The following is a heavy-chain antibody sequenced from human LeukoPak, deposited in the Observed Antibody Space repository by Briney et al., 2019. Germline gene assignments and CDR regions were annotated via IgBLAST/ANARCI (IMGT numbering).Heavy chain of an antibody. J-gene: IGHJ4*02. CDR1: GYTFTGYY. CDR3: AREHRGGYNFDY. V-gene: IGHV1-2*02. Sequence: ASVKVSFKASGYTFTGYYIHWVRQAPGQGLEWMGWINPNSGGTNYAQMFQGRVTMTRDTSISTAYMELSRLRSDDTAIYYCAREHRGGYNFDYWGQGTLVTVSS. D-gene: IGHD5-24*01. CDR2: INPNSGGT.